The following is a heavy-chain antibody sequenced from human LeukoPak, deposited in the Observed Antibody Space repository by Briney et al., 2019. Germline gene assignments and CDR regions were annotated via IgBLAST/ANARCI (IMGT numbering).Heavy chain of an antibody. Sequence: GASVKVCCKASGYTFTKYGLNWVRQAPGQGLEWMGWISPYNGNTNYAQKYQDRVAMTLDTSTSTAYMELRSLRSDDTAVYYCARGGASGPDYWGQGTLVTVSS. J-gene: IGHJ4*02. D-gene: IGHD1-26*01. CDR3: ARGGASGPDY. CDR1: GYTFTKYG. V-gene: IGHV1-18*01. CDR2: ISPYNGNT.